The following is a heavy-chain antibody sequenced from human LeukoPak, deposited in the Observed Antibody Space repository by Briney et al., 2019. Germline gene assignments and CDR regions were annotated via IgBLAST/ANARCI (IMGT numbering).Heavy chain of an antibody. D-gene: IGHD3-16*01. CDR1: GFIFSKYW. CDR3: ARGGGLDV. J-gene: IGHJ6*02. V-gene: IGHV3-7*03. Sequence: GESLRLSCAASGFIFSKYWMDWVRQVPGKGLEWVANMKGDGSEIYYVDSVKGRFTISRDNAKNSLYLQMSNLRAEDTAVYFCARGGGLDVWGQGATVTVSS. CDR2: MKGDGSEI.